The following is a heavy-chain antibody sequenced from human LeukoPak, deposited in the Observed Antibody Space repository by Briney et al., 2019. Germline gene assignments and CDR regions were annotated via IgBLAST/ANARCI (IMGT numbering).Heavy chain of an antibody. Sequence: PGGSMRLACAAYGFTFSSYAMSWVRPAPGKGLEWVSAISGSGGSTFYADSGKGRFTISRDNSKNTLYLQMNSLRAEDTAVYYCAMGGYCSSTSCYTRGYFDYWGQGTLVTVSS. CDR1: GFTFSSYA. D-gene: IGHD2-2*02. V-gene: IGHV3-23*01. CDR2: ISGSGGST. J-gene: IGHJ4*02. CDR3: AMGGYCSSTSCYTRGYFDY.